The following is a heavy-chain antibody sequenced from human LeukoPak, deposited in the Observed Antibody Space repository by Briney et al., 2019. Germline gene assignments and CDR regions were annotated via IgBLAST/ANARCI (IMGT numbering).Heavy chain of an antibody. J-gene: IGHJ4*02. V-gene: IGHV1-2*02. CDR3: ARTALYYYDSSGYYYSC. Sequence: GASVKVSCKASGYTFTGYYMHWVRQAPGQGLEWMGWINPNSGGTNYAQKFQGRVTMTRDTSISTAYMELSRLRSDDTAVYYCARTALYYYDSSGYYYSCWGQGTLVTVSS. CDR1: GYTFTGYY. D-gene: IGHD3-22*01. CDR2: INPNSGGT.